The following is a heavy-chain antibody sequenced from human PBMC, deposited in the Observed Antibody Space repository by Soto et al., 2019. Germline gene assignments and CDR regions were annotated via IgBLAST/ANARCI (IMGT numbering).Heavy chain of an antibody. V-gene: IGHV3-7*01. CDR2: IKQDGSEK. CDR1: GFTFSSYW. Sequence: GGSLRLSCAASGFTFSSYWMSWVRQAPGKGLEWVANIKQDGSEKYYVDSVKGRFTISRDNAKNSLFLQMNGLRAEDTAVYYCARAGKVAAYYYYYMDVWGKGTTVTVSS. CDR3: ARAGKVAAYYYYYMDV. D-gene: IGHD6-19*01. J-gene: IGHJ6*03.